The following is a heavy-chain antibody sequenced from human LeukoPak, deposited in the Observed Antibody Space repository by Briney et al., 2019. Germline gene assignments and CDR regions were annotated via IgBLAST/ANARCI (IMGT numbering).Heavy chain of an antibody. CDR3: ARVLRYYDILSKPFDY. J-gene: IGHJ4*02. CDR2: INPNSGGT. CDR1: GYTFTGYY. Sequence: ASVKVSCKASGYTFTGYYMHWVRQAPGHGLEWMGWINPNSGGTNYAQKFQGRVTLTRDTSINTAYMELSRLRSDDTAVYYCARVLRYYDILSKPFDYWGQGTLVTVSS. D-gene: IGHD3-9*01. V-gene: IGHV1-2*02.